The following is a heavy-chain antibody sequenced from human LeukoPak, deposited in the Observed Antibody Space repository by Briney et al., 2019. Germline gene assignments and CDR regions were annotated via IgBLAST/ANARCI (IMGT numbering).Heavy chain of an antibody. V-gene: IGHV4-39*07. CDR1: GGSISSSSYY. CDR3: ARFLTYGHLGYFDC. D-gene: IGHD3-10*01. J-gene: IGHJ4*02. Sequence: SETLSLTCTVSGGSISSSSYYWGWIRQPPGKGLEWIGSIYNSGSTYYNPSLKSRVTISVDTSKNQFSLKLNSVTAADTAVYYCARFLTYGHLGYFDCWGQGTLVTVTS. CDR2: IYNSGST.